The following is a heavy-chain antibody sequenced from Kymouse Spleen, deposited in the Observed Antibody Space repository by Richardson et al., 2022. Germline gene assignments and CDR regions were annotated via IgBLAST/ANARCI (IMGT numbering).Heavy chain of an antibody. Sequence: EVQLVESGGGLVKPGGSLRLSCAASGFTFSNAWMSWVRQAPGKGLEWVGRIKSKTDGGTTDYAAPVKGRFTISRDDSKNTLYLQMNSLKTEDTAVYYCTPQLELRGNYYYGMDVWGQGTTVTVSS. J-gene: IGHJ6*02. CDR2: IKSKTDGGTT. V-gene: IGHV3-15*01. D-gene: IGHD1-7*01. CDR3: TPQLELRGNYYYGMDV. CDR1: GFTFSNAW.